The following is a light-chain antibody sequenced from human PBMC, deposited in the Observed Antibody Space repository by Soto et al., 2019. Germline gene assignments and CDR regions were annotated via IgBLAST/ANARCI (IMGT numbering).Light chain of an antibody. J-gene: IGLJ1*01. V-gene: IGLV1-44*01. CDR3: AAWDDSLIGYV. CDR2: SNN. CDR1: SSNIGSNT. Sequence: QSVLTQPPSASGTPGQRVTISCSGSSSNIGSNTVNWYQQLPGTAPKLLIYSNNQRPSGVPDRFSGSKSGTSASLAISGLQSEDEADYYCAAWDDSLIGYVFGTGIKVTVL.